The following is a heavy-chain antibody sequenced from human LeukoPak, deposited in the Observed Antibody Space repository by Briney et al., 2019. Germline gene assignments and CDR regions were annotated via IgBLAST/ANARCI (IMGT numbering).Heavy chain of an antibody. CDR1: GDAISTYY. Sequence: PSETLSLTCTVSGDAISTYYWSWIRQPPGKGLGWIGYLYHSGTNYSPSLKSRVTISVDTSMNQFSLKLSSVTAADTAVYYCARLLYDSSGYYYFDSWGQGALVTVSS. CDR3: ARLLYDSSGYYYFDS. CDR2: LYHSGT. V-gene: IGHV4-59*01. D-gene: IGHD3-22*01. J-gene: IGHJ4*02.